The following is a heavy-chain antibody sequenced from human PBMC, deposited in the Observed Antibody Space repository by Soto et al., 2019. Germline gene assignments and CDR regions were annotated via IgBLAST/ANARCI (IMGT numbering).Heavy chain of an antibody. V-gene: IGHV3-30-3*01. CDR3: ARDLGHYYDSSGYGWFDP. CDR2: ISYDGSNK. CDR1: GFTFSSYA. Sequence: GGSLRLSCAASGFTFSSYAMHWVRQAPGKGLEWVAVISYDGSNKYYADSVKGRFTISRDNSKNTLYLQMNSLRAEDTAVYYCARDLGHYYDSSGYGWFDPWGQGTLVTVSS. D-gene: IGHD3-22*01. J-gene: IGHJ5*02.